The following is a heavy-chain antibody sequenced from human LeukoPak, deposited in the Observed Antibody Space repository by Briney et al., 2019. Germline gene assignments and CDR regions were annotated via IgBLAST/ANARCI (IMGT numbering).Heavy chain of an antibody. CDR2: ISSSSYI. J-gene: IGHJ3*02. V-gene: IGHV3-69-1*01. D-gene: IGHD3-22*01. CDR1: GGSFSGYY. CDR3: ARQNYYDSSGHTKPLPGAFDI. Sequence: ETLSLTCAVYGGSFSGYYWSWIRQPPGKGLEWVSSISSSSYIYYADSVKGRFTISRDNAKNSLYLQMNSLRAEDTAVYYCARQNYYDSSGHTKPLPGAFDIWGQGTMVTVSS.